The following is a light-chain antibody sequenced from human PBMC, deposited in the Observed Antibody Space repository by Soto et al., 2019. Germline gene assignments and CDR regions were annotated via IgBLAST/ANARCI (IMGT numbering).Light chain of an antibody. Sequence: DIPMTQSPSTLSASVGDRVTITCRASQRISSWLAWYQQKPGKAPKLLIYDASSLESGVPSRFSGSGSGTEFTLTISSLQPDDFATYYCQQYNSYSSWTFGQGTKVEIK. V-gene: IGKV1-5*01. CDR3: QQYNSYSSWT. CDR2: DAS. J-gene: IGKJ1*01. CDR1: QRISSW.